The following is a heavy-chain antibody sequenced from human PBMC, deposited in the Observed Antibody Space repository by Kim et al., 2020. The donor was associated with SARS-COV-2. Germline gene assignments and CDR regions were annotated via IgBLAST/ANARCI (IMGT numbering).Heavy chain of an antibody. D-gene: IGHD3-10*01. CDR3: ARGRAGGAFDY. CDR2: IGCSSGTI. Sequence: GGSLRLSCAASGFTFSSYSMNWVRQAPGKGLEGVSSIGCSSGTIDYADAVKGRFTISRDNAKTSRYLQRNSLRAEDTAVYYCARGRAGGAFDYWGQGTLVTVSS. V-gene: IGHV3-21*01. J-gene: IGHJ4*02. CDR1: GFTFSSYS.